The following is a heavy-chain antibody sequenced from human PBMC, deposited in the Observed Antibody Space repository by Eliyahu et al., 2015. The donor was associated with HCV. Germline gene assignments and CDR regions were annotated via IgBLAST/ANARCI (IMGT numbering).Heavy chain of an antibody. CDR2: SRNKASGYTT. CDR1: GFXFSDHY. D-gene: IGHD4-11*01. Sequence: EVQLVESGGGLVQPGGSLXLSCAASGFXFSDHYMDWVRQAPGKGLEWVGRSRNKASGYTTEYAASVKGRFSISRDDSKNSVFLQMNSLKTEDTPVYYCARGEPRTTLTAPVWDAMDVWGQGTTVTVSS. J-gene: IGHJ6*02. V-gene: IGHV3-72*01. CDR3: ARGEPRTTLTAPVWDAMDV.